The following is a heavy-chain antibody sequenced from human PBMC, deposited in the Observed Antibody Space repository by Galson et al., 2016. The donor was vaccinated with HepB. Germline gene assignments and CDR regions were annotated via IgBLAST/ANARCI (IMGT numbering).Heavy chain of an antibody. CDR2: IIPISGTT. D-gene: IGHD3-10*01. CDR1: GGSFRSYG. V-gene: IGHV1-69*13. Sequence: SVKVSCKASGGSFRSYGITWVRQAPGQGLEWMGGIIPISGTTNYAEKFQGRVTITADDSTNTAYMELSGLRSEDTAMYYCARPGDDIILNTFYYYMDVWGNGTRVTVSS. CDR3: ARPGDDIILNTFYYYMDV. J-gene: IGHJ6*03.